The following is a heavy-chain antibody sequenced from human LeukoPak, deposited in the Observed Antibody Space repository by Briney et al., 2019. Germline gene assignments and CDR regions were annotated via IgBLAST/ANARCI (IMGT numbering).Heavy chain of an antibody. J-gene: IGHJ4*02. CDR3: ARDACSGGSCLDY. CDR1: GGSISSGGYY. V-gene: IGHV4-31*03. CDR2: IYYSGST. Sequence: PSETLSLTCTVSGGSISSGGYYWRWIRQHPGKGLEWIGYIYYSGSTYYNPSLKSRVTISVDTSKNQFSLKLSSVTAADTAVYYCARDACSGGSCLDYWGQGTLVTVSS. D-gene: IGHD2-15*01.